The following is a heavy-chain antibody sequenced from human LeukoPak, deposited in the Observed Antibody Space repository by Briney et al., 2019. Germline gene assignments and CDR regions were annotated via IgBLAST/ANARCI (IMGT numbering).Heavy chain of an antibody. Sequence: GGSLRLSCAASGFTFTAYLIHWVRQAPGKGLEWVAVMSSDGNAMFYADSVKGRFTISRDNSKNTLYLQMNSLRAEDTAVYYCVRESEYDHSASFDYWGQGTLVTVPS. V-gene: IGHV3-30-3*01. J-gene: IGHJ4*02. CDR2: MSSDGNAM. CDR3: VRESEYDHSASFDY. CDR1: GFTFTAYL. D-gene: IGHD3-22*01.